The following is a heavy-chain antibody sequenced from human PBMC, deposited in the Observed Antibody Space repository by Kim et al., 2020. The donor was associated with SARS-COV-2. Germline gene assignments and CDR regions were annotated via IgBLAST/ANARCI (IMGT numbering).Heavy chain of an antibody. D-gene: IGHD2-2*01. CDR2: ISAYNGNT. J-gene: IGHJ2*01. V-gene: IGHV1-18*01. CDR3: ARGSGYCSSTSCYPLFDL. CDR1: GYTFTSYG. Sequence: ASVKVSCKASGYTFTSYGISWVRQAPGQGLEWMGWISAYNGNTNYAQKLQGRVTMTTDTSTSTAYMELRSLRSDDTAVYYCARGSGYCSSTSCYPLFDLWGRGTLVTVSS.